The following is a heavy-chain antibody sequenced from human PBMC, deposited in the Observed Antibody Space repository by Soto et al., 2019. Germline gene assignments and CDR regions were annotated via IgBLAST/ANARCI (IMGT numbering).Heavy chain of an antibody. Sequence: QVQLQQWGAGLLKPSETLSLTCAVYGGSFSGYYWCWIRQPPGKGLEWIGEINHSGSTNYNPSLKSRVTISVDTSKNQFSLKLSSVTAADTAVYYCARVNRGIAVAGIISGWFDPWGQGTLVTVSS. V-gene: IGHV4-34*01. D-gene: IGHD6-19*01. CDR1: GGSFSGYY. CDR3: ARVNRGIAVAGIISGWFDP. J-gene: IGHJ5*02. CDR2: INHSGST.